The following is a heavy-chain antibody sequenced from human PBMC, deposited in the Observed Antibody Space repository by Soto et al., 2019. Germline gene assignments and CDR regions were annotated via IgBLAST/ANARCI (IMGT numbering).Heavy chain of an antibody. Sequence: GGSLRLSCAASGFTFSTYAMGWVRQAPGKGLEWVSVVSSGGGTHYADSVKGRFTVSRDNSKNTLSLQMNSLRADDTAVYYCAKRRGAGGHFDYWGQGALVTVS. CDR2: VSSGGGT. CDR3: AKRRGAGGHFDY. J-gene: IGHJ4*02. V-gene: IGHV3-23*01. D-gene: IGHD2-15*01. CDR1: GFTFSTYA.